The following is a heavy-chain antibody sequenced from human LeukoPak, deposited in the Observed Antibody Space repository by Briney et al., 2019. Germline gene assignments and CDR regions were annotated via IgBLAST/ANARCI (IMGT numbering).Heavy chain of an antibody. CDR3: ASGAPYCSGGSCYQV. D-gene: IGHD2-15*01. Sequence: ASVKVSCKASGYNFTGYFMHWVRHAPGQGLEWMGWMHPNSGGTKYSQKFQGRVTLTRDTSISTAYMELSSLRSDDTAVYYCASGAPYCSGGSCYQVWGQGTLVTVSS. J-gene: IGHJ4*02. CDR2: MHPNSGGT. CDR1: GYNFTGYF. V-gene: IGHV1-2*02.